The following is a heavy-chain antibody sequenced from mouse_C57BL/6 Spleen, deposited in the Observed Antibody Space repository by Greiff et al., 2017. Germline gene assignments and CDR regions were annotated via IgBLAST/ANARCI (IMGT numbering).Heavy chain of an antibody. V-gene: IGHV1-82*01. Sequence: VKLLESGPELVKPGASVKISCKASGYAFSSSWMNWVKQRPGKGLEWIGRIYPGDGDTNYNGKFKGKATLTADKSSSTAYMQLSSLTSEDSAVYICAGPGSSPYYAMWGWGPGASVTVAT. J-gene: IGHJ4*01. CDR2: IYPGDGDT. D-gene: IGHD1-1*01. CDR1: GYAFSSSW. CDR3: AGPGSSPYYAMWG.